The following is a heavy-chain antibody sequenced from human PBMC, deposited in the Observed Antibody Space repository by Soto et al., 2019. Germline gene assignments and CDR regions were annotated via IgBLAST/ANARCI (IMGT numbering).Heavy chain of an antibody. D-gene: IGHD6-13*01. Sequence: QAQVVQSGAEVRKPGSSVKLSCKASEGTFNSYAIAWVRQAPGQGLEWMGGIIPYYNTLNYAQKFQDRVTITADESTNTVYMELSSLRSDDTAVYFCASGASRWYPYFFDSWGQGTLVTVSS. CDR2: IIPYYNTL. CDR1: EGTFNSYA. J-gene: IGHJ4*02. CDR3: ASGASRWYPYFFDS. V-gene: IGHV1-69*01.